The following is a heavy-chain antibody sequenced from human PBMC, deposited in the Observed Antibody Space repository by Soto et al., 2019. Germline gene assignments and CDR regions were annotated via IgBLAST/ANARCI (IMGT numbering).Heavy chain of an antibody. CDR2: MNPNSGNT. CDR3: ARGRRSITIFWVGGNWFDP. J-gene: IGHJ5*02. Sequence: ASVKVSCKASGYTFTSYDINWVRQATGQGLEWMGWMNPNSGNTGYAQKFQGRVTMTRNTSISTAYMELSSLRSEDTAVYYCARGRRSITIFWVGGNWFDPWGQGTLVTVSS. V-gene: IGHV1-8*01. CDR1: GYTFTSYD. D-gene: IGHD3-3*01.